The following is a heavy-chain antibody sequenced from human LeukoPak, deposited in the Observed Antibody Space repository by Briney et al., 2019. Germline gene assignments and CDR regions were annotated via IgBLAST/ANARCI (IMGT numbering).Heavy chain of an antibody. CDR1: GFNFIDYT. CDR3: AREGRIFPTFDY. J-gene: IGHJ4*02. Sequence: GSLRLSCAASGFNFIDYTMNWVRQAPGKGLEWVSVIYSGGTTYYADSVKGRFTISRDNSKNTLYLQMNSLRAEDTAVYYCAREGRIFPTFDYWGQGTLVTVSS. V-gene: IGHV3-53*01. D-gene: IGHD3-3*01. CDR2: IYSGGTT.